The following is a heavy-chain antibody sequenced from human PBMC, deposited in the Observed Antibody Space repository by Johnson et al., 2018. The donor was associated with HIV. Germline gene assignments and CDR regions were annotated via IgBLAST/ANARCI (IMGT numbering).Heavy chain of an antibody. Sequence: LVESGGGLVQPGRSLRLSCAASGFTFDDYAMHWVRQAPGKGLEWVSGISGNSGNIGYADSVKGRFTISRDNAKNSLYLQMNSLRAEDTALYYCAKDRTYSLDAFDIWGQGTMVTVSS. D-gene: IGHD2-21*01. V-gene: IGHV3-9*01. J-gene: IGHJ3*02. CDR2: ISGNSGNI. CDR3: AKDRTYSLDAFDI. CDR1: GFTFDDYA.